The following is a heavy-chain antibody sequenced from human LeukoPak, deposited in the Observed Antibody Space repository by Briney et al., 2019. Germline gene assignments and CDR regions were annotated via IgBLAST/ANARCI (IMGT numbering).Heavy chain of an antibody. J-gene: IGHJ4*02. V-gene: IGHV1-46*01. D-gene: IGHD2-2*01. CDR1: GYTFTSYD. CDR2: INPSGGST. CDR3: ARDGPTAAPFDY. Sequence: EASVKVSCKASGYTFTSYDMHWVRQAPGQGLEWMGIINPSGGSTSYAQRFQGRVAMIRDTSTTTVYMEVNSLTSEDTAVYFCARDGPTAAPFDYWGQGTLVTVSS.